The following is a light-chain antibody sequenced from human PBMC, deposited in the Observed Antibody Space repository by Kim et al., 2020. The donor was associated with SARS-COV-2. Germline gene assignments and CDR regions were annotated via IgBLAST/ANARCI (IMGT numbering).Light chain of an antibody. CDR1: SSNIGSNT. V-gene: IGLV1-44*01. Sequence: QSVLTQPPSASGTPGQWVTIPCSGSSSNIGSNTVNWYQQVPGTAPKLLIYSNNQRPSWVPDRFSGSKSGTSASLAISGLQSEDEADYYCATWDDSLNARVFGGGTQLTVL. J-gene: IGLJ3*02. CDR3: ATWDDSLNARV. CDR2: SNN.